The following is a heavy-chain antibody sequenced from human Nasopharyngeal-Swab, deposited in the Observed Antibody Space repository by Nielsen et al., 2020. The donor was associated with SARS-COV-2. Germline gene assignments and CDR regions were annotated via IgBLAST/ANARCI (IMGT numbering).Heavy chain of an antibody. Sequence: SVKVSCKASGGTFSSYAISWVRQAPGQGLEWMGGIIPILSIANYAQKFQGRVTITADKSTSTAYMELSSLRSEDTAVYYCARDLSSYGDYDRSFDYWGQGTLVTVSS. CDR1: GGTFSSYA. V-gene: IGHV1-69*10. CDR3: ARDLSSYGDYDRSFDY. D-gene: IGHD4-17*01. J-gene: IGHJ4*02. CDR2: IIPILSIA.